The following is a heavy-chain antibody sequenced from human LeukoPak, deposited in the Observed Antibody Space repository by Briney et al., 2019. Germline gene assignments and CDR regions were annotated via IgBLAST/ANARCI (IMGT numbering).Heavy chain of an antibody. CDR3: ARGRREQWLPQTFDY. CDR1: GGFISSYY. J-gene: IGHJ4*02. CDR2: IYTSGST. V-gene: IGHV4-4*07. D-gene: IGHD6-19*01. Sequence: SETLSLTCTVSGGFISSYYWSWIRQPAGKGLEWIGRIYTSGSTNYNPSLKSRVTMSVDTSKNQFSLKLSSVTAADTAVYYCARGRREQWLPQTFDYWGQGTLVTVSS.